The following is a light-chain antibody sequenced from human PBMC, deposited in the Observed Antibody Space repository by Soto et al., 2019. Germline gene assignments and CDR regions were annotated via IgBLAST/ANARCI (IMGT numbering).Light chain of an antibody. J-gene: IGKJ4*01. CDR1: QGISSW. CDR2: AAS. V-gene: IGKV1D-12*01. Sequence: DIQMTQSPSSVSASVGDRVIITCRASQGISSWLSWYQKKPGEAPNLLIYAASRLQRGVPSRFSGSRSGTDFTLTISSLQPEDFATYYCQQADTFPLTFGGGTKVEIK. CDR3: QQADTFPLT.